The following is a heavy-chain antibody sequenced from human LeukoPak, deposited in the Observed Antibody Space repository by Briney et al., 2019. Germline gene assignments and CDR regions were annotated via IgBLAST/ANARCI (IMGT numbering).Heavy chain of an antibody. Sequence: PGGSLRLSCAASGFTLSNHAMIWVRQAPGKGLEWVAVISYDGSNKYYADSVKGRLTISRDNSKNTLSLQMNSLRAEDTAVYYCARDYYDGIGYYYEDYWGQGTLVTVSS. V-gene: IGHV3-30*04. J-gene: IGHJ4*02. CDR1: GFTLSNHA. CDR3: ARDYYDGIGYYYEDY. CDR2: ISYDGSNK. D-gene: IGHD3-22*01.